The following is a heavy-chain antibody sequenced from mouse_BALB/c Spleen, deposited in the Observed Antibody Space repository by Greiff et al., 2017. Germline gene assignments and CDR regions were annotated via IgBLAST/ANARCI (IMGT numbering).Heavy chain of an antibody. Sequence: EVQLVESGGGLVQPGGSLKLSCAASGFTFSSYTMSWFRQTPEQRLEWVAYISSGGGSTYYPDTVKGRFTISRDNAKNTLYLQMSSLKSEDTAMDYCARHYYGSSYYFDDWGEGTTLTVAS. CDR1: GFTFSSYT. J-gene: IGHJ2*01. CDR3: ARHYYGSSYYFDD. D-gene: IGHD1-1*01. CDR2: ISSGGGST. V-gene: IGHV5-12-2*01.